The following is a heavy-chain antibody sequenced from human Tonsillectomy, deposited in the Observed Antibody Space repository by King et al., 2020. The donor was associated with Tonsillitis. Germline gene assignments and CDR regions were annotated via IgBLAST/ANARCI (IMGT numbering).Heavy chain of an antibody. Sequence: VQLVESGGGLVQPGGSLRLSCAASGFTFSNSAMNWVRQAPGKGLEWVSGISGGGYNTYYADSVKGRITISRDNSKNMLYLQLNSLRAEDTAVYYCAEAWTTNYYFDDWGQGTLVTVSS. J-gene: IGHJ4*02. CDR1: GFTFSNSA. CDR3: AEAWTTNYYFDD. CDR2: ISGGGYNT. D-gene: IGHD3/OR15-3a*01. V-gene: IGHV3-23*04.